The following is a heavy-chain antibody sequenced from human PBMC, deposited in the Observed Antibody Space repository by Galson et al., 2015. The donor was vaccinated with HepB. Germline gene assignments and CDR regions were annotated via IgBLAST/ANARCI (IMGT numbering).Heavy chain of an antibody. D-gene: IGHD4-23*01. CDR2: FDPEDGET. J-gene: IGHJ4*02. Sequence: SVKVSCKVSGYTLTELSMHWVRQAPGKGPEWMGGFDPEDGETIYAQKFQGRVTMTEDTSTDTAYMELRSLRSDDTAVYYCARDHGGNSNCDYWGQGTLVTVSS. CDR1: GYTLTELS. V-gene: IGHV1-24*01. CDR3: ARDHGGNSNCDY.